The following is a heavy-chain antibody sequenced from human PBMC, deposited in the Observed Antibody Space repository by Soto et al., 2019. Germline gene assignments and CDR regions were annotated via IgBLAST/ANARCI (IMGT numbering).Heavy chain of an antibody. CDR3: ARHPYCSGGSCYPLGYYGMDV. V-gene: IGHV4-4*02. CDR2: IYHSGST. CDR1: GGSISSSNW. D-gene: IGHD2-15*01. Sequence: NPSETLSLTCAVSGGSISSSNWWSWVRQPPGKGLEWIGEIYHSGSTNYNPSLKSRVTISVDTSKNQFSLKLSSVTAADTAVYYCARHPYCSGGSCYPLGYYGMDVWGQGTTVTVSS. J-gene: IGHJ6*02.